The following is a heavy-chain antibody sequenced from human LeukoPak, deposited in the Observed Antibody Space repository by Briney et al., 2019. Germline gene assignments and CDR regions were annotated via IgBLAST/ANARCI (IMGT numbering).Heavy chain of an antibody. D-gene: IGHD3-10*01. Sequence: SETLSLTCTVSGGSISSYYWSWIRQPPGKGLEWIGCIYYSGSTNYNPSLKSRVTISVDTSKNQFSLKLSSVTAADTAVYYCARDRGSGSYDYYYGMDVWGQGTTVTVSS. CDR3: ARDRGSGSYDYYYGMDV. J-gene: IGHJ6*02. CDR2: IYYSGST. V-gene: IGHV4-59*01. CDR1: GGSISSYY.